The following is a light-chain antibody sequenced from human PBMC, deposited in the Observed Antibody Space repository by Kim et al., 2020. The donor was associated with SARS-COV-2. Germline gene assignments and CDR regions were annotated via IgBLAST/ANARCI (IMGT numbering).Light chain of an antibody. J-gene: IGKJ4*01. CDR2: QAS. V-gene: IGKV1-5*03. Sequence: DIQMTQSPSTLSASVGDRVTITCRASQSFSRGLAWYQQKPGKAPKLLIYQASSLESGVPSRFSGSGSGTEFTLTITSLQPDDFATYYCQHYNGYPLTFGGGTKLEIK. CDR1: QSFSRG. CDR3: QHYNGYPLT.